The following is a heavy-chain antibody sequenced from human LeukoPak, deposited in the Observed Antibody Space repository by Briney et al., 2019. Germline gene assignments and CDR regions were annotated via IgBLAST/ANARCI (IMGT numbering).Heavy chain of an antibody. Sequence: SETLSLTCTVSGGSISDYYWNWIRQPPGKGLEWVAYVHYSGTTKYNPSLQSRVTTAVDMSKKEVSLRLDSVTAADTAVYYCAGDMRGSAKVWFDYWGQGVQVIVSS. V-gene: IGHV4-59*12. D-gene: IGHD3-10*01. CDR1: GGSISDYY. CDR3: AGDMRGSAKVWFDY. CDR2: VHYSGTT. J-gene: IGHJ5*01.